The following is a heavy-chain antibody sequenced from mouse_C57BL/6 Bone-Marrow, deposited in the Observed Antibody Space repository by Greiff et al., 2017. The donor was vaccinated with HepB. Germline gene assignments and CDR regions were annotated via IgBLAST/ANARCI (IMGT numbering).Heavy chain of an antibody. D-gene: IGHD2-2*01. Sequence: EVQLQESGPGLVKPSQSLSLTCSVTGYSITSGYYWNWIRQFPGNKLEWMGYISYDGSNNYNPSLKNRISITRDTSKNQFFLKLNSVTTEDTATYYCARGAMVTTGVYYAMDYWGQGTSVTVSS. V-gene: IGHV3-6*01. CDR3: ARGAMVTTGVYYAMDY. CDR1: GYSITSGYY. J-gene: IGHJ4*01. CDR2: ISYDGSN.